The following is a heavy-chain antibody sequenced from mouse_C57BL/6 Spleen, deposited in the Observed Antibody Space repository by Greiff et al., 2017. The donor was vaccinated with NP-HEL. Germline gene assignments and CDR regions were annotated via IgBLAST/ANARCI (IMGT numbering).Heavy chain of an antibody. CDR3: ARPLGWYFDV. J-gene: IGHJ1*03. D-gene: IGHD6-1*01. V-gene: IGHV5-17*01. CDR2: ISSGSSTI. CDR1: GFTFSDYG. Sequence: EVHLVESGGGLVKPGGSLKLSCAASGFTFSDYGMHWVRQAPEKGLEWVAYISSGSSTIYYADTVKGRFTISRDNAKNTLFLQMTSLRSEDTAMYYCARPLGWYFDVWGTGTTVTVSS.